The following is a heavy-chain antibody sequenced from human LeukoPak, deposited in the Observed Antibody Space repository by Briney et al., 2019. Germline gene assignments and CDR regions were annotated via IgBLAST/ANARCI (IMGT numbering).Heavy chain of an antibody. J-gene: IGHJ5*02. V-gene: IGHV1-2*02. CDR1: GYTFTGYY. CDR2: INPNSGGT. CDR3: ARGGSGSYFSWLDP. Sequence: ASVKVSCKASGYTFTGYYIHWVRQAPGQGLECMGWINPNSGGTNYAQKFQGRVTMTRDASISTAYMELSRLRSDDTAVYYCARGGSGSYFSWLDPWGQGTLVTISS. D-gene: IGHD3-10*01.